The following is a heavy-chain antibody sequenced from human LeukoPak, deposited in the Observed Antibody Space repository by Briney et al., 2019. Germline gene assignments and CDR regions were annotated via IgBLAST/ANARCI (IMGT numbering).Heavy chain of an antibody. V-gene: IGHV4-39*07. J-gene: IGHJ5*02. D-gene: IGHD4-17*01. CDR1: GGSISSSSYY. Sequence: SSETLSLTCTVSGGSISSSSYYWGWIRQPPGKGLEWIGSIYYSGSTYYNPSLKSRVTISVNTSKNQFSLKLSSVTAADTAVYYCARDHLEATVTQWFDPWGQGTLVTVSS. CDR2: IYYSGST. CDR3: ARDHLEATVTQWFDP.